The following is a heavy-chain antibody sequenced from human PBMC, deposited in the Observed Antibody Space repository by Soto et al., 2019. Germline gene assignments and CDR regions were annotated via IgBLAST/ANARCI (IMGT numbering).Heavy chain of an antibody. CDR1: GYTFTSYG. Sequence: QVQLVQSGAEVKKPGASVKVSCKPSGYTFTSYGITWVRQAPGQGLEWMGWISAYNGNTNYAQKLQGRVTMTTDTSTSTAYMELMSLGSDDTAVYYCASGWFGEFVYQFDYWGQGTLVTVSS. J-gene: IGHJ4*02. D-gene: IGHD3-10*01. CDR2: ISAYNGNT. V-gene: IGHV1-18*01. CDR3: ASGWFGEFVYQFDY.